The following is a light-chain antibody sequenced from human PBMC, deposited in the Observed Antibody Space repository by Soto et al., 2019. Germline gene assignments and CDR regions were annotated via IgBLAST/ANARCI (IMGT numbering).Light chain of an antibody. CDR2: GAS. V-gene: IGKV3-15*01. J-gene: IGKJ1*01. CDR1: QSVSSN. Sequence: ETVMTQSTATLSVSPGERATLSCRASQSVSSNLAWYQQKPGQAPRLLIYGASTRATSIPARFSDSGSGTEFTLTISSLQSEDCAVYYCQQYNNWPPWTFGQGTKVDIK. CDR3: QQYNNWPPWT.